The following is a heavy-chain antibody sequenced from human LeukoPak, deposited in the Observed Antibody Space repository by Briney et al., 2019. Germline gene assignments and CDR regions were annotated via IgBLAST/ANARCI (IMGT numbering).Heavy chain of an antibody. J-gene: IGHJ4*02. CDR1: GFTLSSYS. Sequence: GGSLRLSCAASGFTLSSYSMNWVRQAPGKGLEWVSSISSSSSYRYYADSVKGRFTISRDNAKNSLYLQMNTLRAEDTAVYYCATGVPWRGSGKYWGQGIPVTVSS. CDR3: ATGVPWRGSGKY. CDR2: ISSSSSYR. V-gene: IGHV3-21*04. D-gene: IGHD3-10*01.